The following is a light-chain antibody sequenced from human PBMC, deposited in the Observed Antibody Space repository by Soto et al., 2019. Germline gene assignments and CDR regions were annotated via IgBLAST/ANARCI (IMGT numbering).Light chain of an antibody. CDR3: QQYGASPIT. V-gene: IGKV3-20*01. J-gene: IGKJ5*01. Sequence: EILLTQSPDTVSVSPGETATLSCRASQRVSGNYLAWYQQKPGQAPRVLIYAASSRATGIPDRFGGSGSGTDFALTISRLEPEDFALYYCQQYGASPITFGQGTRLEIK. CDR1: QRVSGNY. CDR2: AAS.